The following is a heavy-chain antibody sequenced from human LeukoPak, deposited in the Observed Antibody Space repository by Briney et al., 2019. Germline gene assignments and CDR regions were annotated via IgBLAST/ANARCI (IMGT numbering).Heavy chain of an antibody. D-gene: IGHD3-22*01. CDR1: GFTFSSYG. Sequence: GGSLRLSCAASGFTFSSYGMDWVRQAPGKGLEWVAAIWYDGSNTHYADSVKGRFTISRDNSKNTLYLQMNSLRAEDTAVYYCAREYYYDSSLAFDIWGQGTMVTVSS. J-gene: IGHJ3*02. CDR3: AREYYYDSSLAFDI. CDR2: IWYDGSNT. V-gene: IGHV3-33*01.